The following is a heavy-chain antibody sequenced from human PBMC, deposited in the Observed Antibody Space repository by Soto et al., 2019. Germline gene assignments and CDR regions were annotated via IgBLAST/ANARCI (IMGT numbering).Heavy chain of an antibody. V-gene: IGHV3-74*01. D-gene: IGHD2-21*02. CDR3: ARGDKGGFDL. J-gene: IGHJ3*01. CDR1: GFTFNYYW. CDR2: IHSDGSST. Sequence: EVQLVESEGGLVQRGGSLRLSCAASGFTFNYYWMHWVRQAPGQGLVWVSHIHSDGSSTTYADPVKGRFTISRDNAKNTLYLQMNSLRADDTAVYYCARGDKGGFDLWGQGTTVTVSS.